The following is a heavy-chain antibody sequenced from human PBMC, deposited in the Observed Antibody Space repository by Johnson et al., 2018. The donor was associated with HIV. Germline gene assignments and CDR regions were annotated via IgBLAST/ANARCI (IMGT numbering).Heavy chain of an antibody. CDR2: ISFDGSNE. J-gene: IGHJ3*02. Sequence: QVLLVESGGGVVQPGGSLRLSCAASGFTFSNYAMHWVRQVPGKGLEWVAIISFDGSNEYYADSVKGRFTISRDNSKNTLYLQMGSLRAEDMAVYYCAREASGSLDAFDIWGQGTMVTVSS. CDR3: AREASGSLDAFDI. V-gene: IGHV3-30*14. D-gene: IGHD1-26*01. CDR1: GFTFSNYA.